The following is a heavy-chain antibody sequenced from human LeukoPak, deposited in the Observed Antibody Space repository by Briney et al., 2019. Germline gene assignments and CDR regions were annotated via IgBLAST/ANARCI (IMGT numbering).Heavy chain of an antibody. Sequence: GASVRVSCKASGYTFSSYDINWVRQATGQGLEWMGWMNPNSGNTGYAQKFQGRVTMTRNTSISTAYMELSSLRSEDTAVYYCARGQKSALTYGSGTYAYYFVYWGQGTLVTVPS. D-gene: IGHD3-10*01. CDR1: GYTFSSYD. CDR2: MNPNSGNT. CDR3: ARGQKSALTYGSGTYAYYFVY. J-gene: IGHJ4*02. V-gene: IGHV1-8*01.